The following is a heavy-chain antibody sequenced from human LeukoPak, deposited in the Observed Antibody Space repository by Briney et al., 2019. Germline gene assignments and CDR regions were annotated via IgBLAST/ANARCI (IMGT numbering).Heavy chain of an antibody. D-gene: IGHD2-21*02. J-gene: IGHJ4*02. CDR1: GFTFSTYW. CDR3: TSGDCVDF. Sequence: GGSLRLSCAASGFTFSTYWMNWVRQAPGKGLEWLANINQDGNGKYYVDSVRGRFTISRDNAKRSLYLQTSSLRAEDTAVYFCTSGDCVDFWGQGTLVTVSS. V-gene: IGHV3-7*03. CDR2: INQDGNGK.